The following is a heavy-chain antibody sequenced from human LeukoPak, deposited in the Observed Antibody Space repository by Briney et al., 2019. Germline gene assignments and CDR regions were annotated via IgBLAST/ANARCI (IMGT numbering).Heavy chain of an antibody. J-gene: IGHJ4*02. CDR1: GGSFSGYY. D-gene: IGHD6-13*01. CDR2: INHSGST. CDR3: ARGSSWSRYYFDY. V-gene: IGHV4-34*01. Sequence: PSETLSLTCAVYGGSFSGYYWSWIRPPPGKGLEWIGEINHSGSTNYNPSLKSRVTISVDTSKNQFSLKLSSVTAADTAVYYCARGSSWSRYYFDYWGQGTLVTVSS.